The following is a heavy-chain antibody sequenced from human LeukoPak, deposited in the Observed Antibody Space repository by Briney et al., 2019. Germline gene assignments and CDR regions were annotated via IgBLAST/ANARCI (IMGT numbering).Heavy chain of an antibody. CDR1: GGSFSGYY. V-gene: IGHV4-34*01. D-gene: IGHD3-3*01. CDR3: ASSSNEYYDFWSGYYKDSGAFDI. J-gene: IGHJ3*02. Sequence: SETLSLTCAVYGGSFSGYYWSWLRQPPGKGLEWCGEINHSGSTNYNTSLKSRVTISVDTSKNQFSLKRSSVTAADTAVYYCASSSNEYYDFWSGYYKDSGAFDIWGQGTMVTVSS. CDR2: INHSGST.